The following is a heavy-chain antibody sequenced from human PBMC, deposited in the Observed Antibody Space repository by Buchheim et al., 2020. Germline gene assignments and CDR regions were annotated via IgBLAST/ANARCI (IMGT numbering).Heavy chain of an antibody. CDR1: GFSFSSYW. CDR3: ARGIAATANPNWFDP. J-gene: IGHJ5*02. Sequence: EVQLVESGGGLVQPGGSLRLSCAASGFSFSSYWMHWVRQAPGRGLVWVSRITSDGSGTGYADSVTGRFTISRDNAKNTLYPQMNSLSPEDTAVYFCARGIAATANPNWFDPWGQGTL. D-gene: IGHD6-25*01. V-gene: IGHV3-74*01. CDR2: ITSDGSGT.